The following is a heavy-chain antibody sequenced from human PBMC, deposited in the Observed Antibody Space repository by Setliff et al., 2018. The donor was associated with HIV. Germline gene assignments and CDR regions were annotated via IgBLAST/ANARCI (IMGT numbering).Heavy chain of an antibody. V-gene: IGHV4-59*11. Sequence: PSETLSLTCSVFGGSMNSHYWSWIRQPPGKGLEWIGLIYYTGIPTYNTSLKSRVTMSVDRSKNQFSLRLTSVTAADTAVYFCARHASGDSVSPTSYWFDPWGQGTLVTVSS. D-gene: IGHD4-17*01. CDR2: IYYTGIP. CDR1: GGSMNSHY. J-gene: IGHJ5*02. CDR3: ARHASGDSVSPTSYWFDP.